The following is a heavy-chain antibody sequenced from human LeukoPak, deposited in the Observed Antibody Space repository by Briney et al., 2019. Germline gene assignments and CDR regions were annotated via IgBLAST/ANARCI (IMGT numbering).Heavy chain of an antibody. Sequence: SGTLSLTCAVSGGSISSRNWWSWVRQPPGKGLEWIGEMSHSGITNYNPSLKSRVTISVDKSKNQFSLKLSSVTAADTAVYYCAGDVLRYFDWSPDYWGQGTLVTVSS. CDR3: AGDVLRYFDWSPDY. CDR2: MSHSGIT. V-gene: IGHV4-4*02. CDR1: GGSISSRNW. J-gene: IGHJ4*02. D-gene: IGHD3-9*01.